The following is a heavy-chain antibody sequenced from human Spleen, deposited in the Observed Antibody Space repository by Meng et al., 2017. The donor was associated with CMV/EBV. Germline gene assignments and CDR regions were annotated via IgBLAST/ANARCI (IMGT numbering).Heavy chain of an antibody. CDR2: INPRGGST. D-gene: IGHD2-2*01. CDR1: GYTFTNYY. J-gene: IGHJ4*02. Sequence: ASVKVSCKASGYTFTNYYIHWVRQAPGHGLEWMGTINPRGGSTTNSQKFHVRVTLTRDTSTSTVYMELSSLRSDDTAVYFCARGSVPPAKPVDYWGQGTLVTVSS. CDR3: ARGSVPPAKPVDY. V-gene: IGHV1-46*01.